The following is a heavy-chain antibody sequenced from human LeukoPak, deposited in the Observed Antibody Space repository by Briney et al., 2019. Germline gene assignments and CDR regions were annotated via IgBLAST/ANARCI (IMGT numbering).Heavy chain of an antibody. CDR2: IYYSGST. J-gene: IGHJ5*02. D-gene: IGHD6-6*01. V-gene: IGHV4-59*01. CDR3: ARAIEYSSSWFDP. Sequence: PSEILSLTCTVSGGSISSYYWSWIRQPPGEGLEWIGYIYYSGSTNYNPSLKSRVTISVDTSKNQFSLKLSSVTAADTAVYYCARAIEYSSSWFDPWGQGTLVTVSS. CDR1: GGSISSYY.